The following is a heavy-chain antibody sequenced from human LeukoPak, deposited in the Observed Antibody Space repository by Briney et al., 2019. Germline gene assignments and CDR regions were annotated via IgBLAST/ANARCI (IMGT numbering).Heavy chain of an antibody. J-gene: IGHJ2*01. CDR1: AFTYRSYR. D-gene: IGHD3-22*01. Sequence: GWSLTRSCPTDAFTYRSYRLHLTRQDTGKCVVWLAFLRYDGSNKYYADSVKGRFTISRDNSKNTLYLQMNSLRAEDTAVYYCAKDYYDSSGYYHAWYFDLWGRGTLVTVSS. CDR3: AKDYYDSSGYYHAWYFDL. V-gene: IGHV3-30*02. CDR2: LRYDGSNK.